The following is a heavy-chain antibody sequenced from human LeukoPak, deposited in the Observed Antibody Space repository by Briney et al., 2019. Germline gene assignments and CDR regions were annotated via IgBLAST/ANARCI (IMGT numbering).Heavy chain of an antibody. V-gene: IGHV3-7*01. CDR1: GFTFSSHW. CDR3: ARDASWSCLDV. CDR2: IKQDGSEK. D-gene: IGHD3-3*01. J-gene: IGHJ6*04. Sequence: GGSLRLSCAASGFTFSSHWMSWVRQAPGKGLEWVANIKQDGSEKYYVDSVKGRFTISRDNAKNSLYLQMNSLRAEDTAVYYCARDASWSCLDVWGKGTTVTVSS.